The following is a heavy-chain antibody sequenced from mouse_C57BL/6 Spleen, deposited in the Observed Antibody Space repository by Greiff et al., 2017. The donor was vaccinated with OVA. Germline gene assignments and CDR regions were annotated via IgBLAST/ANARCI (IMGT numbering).Heavy chain of an antibody. V-gene: IGHV1-18*01. J-gene: IGHJ2*01. CDR3: ARDPRDYDPGYFDY. Sequence: EVQLQQSGPELVKPGASVKIPCKASGYTFTDYNMDWVKQSHGKSLEWIGDINPNNGGTIYNQKFKGKATLTVDKSSSTAYMELRSLTSEDTAVYYCARDPRDYDPGYFDYWGQGTTLTVSS. CDR1: GYTFTDYN. D-gene: IGHD2-4*01. CDR2: INPNNGGT.